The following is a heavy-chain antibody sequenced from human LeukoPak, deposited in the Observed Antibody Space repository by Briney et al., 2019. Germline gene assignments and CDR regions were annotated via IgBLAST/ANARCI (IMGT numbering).Heavy chain of an antibody. D-gene: IGHD6-13*01. V-gene: IGHV4-61*02. Sequence: SETLSLTCTVSGGSLSSGSYYWRWLRQPAGTGLEWFGRIYTSGSTNYNPSLKSRVTITVDTSKNQFSLKLSSVTAADTAVYYCARGQQLEGYYFDYCGQGTLVTASS. J-gene: IGHJ4*02. CDR2: IYTSGST. CDR1: GGSLSSGSYY. CDR3: ARGQQLEGYYFDY.